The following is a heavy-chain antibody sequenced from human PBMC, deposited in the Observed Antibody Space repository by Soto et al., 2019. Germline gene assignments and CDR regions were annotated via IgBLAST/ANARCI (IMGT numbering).Heavy chain of an antibody. CDR1: GYTFTSYG. D-gene: IGHD1-26*01. Sequence: ASVKVSCKASGYTFTSYGISWVRQAPGQGLEWMGWNSAYNANTNYAQKLQGRVTMTTDTSTSTSYMELRSLRSDDTAVYFCARDRLGATGDYWDQGTLVTVSA. V-gene: IGHV1-18*01. CDR3: ARDRLGATGDY. CDR2: NSAYNANT. J-gene: IGHJ4*02.